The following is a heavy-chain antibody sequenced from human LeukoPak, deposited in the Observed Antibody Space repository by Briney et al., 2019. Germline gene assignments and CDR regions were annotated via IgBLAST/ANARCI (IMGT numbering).Heavy chain of an antibody. Sequence: ASVKVSCKASGYTFTSYDINWVRQATGQGLEWMGWMNPNSGNTGYAQKFQGRVTMTRNTSISTAYMELSSLRSEDTAVYYCARSGFYCSGGSCYSVIYYGMDVWGQGTTVTVSS. D-gene: IGHD2-15*01. CDR1: GYTFTSYD. V-gene: IGHV1-8*01. CDR3: ARSGFYCSGGSCYSVIYYGMDV. J-gene: IGHJ6*02. CDR2: MNPNSGNT.